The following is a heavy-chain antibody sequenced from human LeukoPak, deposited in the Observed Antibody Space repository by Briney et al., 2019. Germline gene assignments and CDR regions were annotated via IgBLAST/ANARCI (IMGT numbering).Heavy chain of an antibody. CDR1: GFTFSSYH. CDR3: ARRATTERGHSYGLDY. J-gene: IGHJ4*02. D-gene: IGHD5-18*01. V-gene: IGHV3-21*01. Sequence: GGSLRLSCVVSGFTFSSYHMNWVRQAPGKGLEWVSSVSTSSSSSYIYYADSVTGRFTISRDNAKNSLYLQMNSLRAEDTAVYYCARRATTERGHSYGLDYWGQGTLVTVSS. CDR2: VSTSSSSSYI.